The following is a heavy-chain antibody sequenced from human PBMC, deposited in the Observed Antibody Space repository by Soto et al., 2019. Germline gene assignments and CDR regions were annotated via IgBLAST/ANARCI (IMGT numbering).Heavy chain of an antibody. CDR2: IIPIFGTA. CDR1: GSTFSSYA. J-gene: IGHJ4*02. D-gene: IGHD2-15*01. V-gene: IGHV1-69*01. Sequence: GASVKVSCKASGSTFSSYAISWVRQAPGQGLEWMGGIIPIFGTANYAQKFQGRVTITADESTSTVYMELSSLRSEDTAVYYCARSGGLDRDFNYWGQRSLVTVSS. CDR3: ARSGGLDRDFNY.